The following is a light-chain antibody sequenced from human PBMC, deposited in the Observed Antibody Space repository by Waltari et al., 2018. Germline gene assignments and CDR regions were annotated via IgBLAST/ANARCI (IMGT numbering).Light chain of an antibody. Sequence: QSALTQPASVSGSPGLSITLSCTGTSSDVGASNYTSCYQQHPGKAPKLLIYNVINRPFGVSNRFSGSKSGNTASLAISGLQPEDEANYYCASYVTTTTLVVFGGGTTLTVL. CDR2: NVI. J-gene: IGLJ3*02. CDR3: ASYVTTTTLVV. V-gene: IGLV2-14*03. CDR1: SSDVGASNY.